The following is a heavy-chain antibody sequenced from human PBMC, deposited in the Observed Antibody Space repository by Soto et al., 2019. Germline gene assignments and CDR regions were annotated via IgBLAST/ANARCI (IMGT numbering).Heavy chain of an antibody. D-gene: IGHD2-15*01. CDR1: GFTFSNAW. CDR3: TISVAASGFGFDP. CDR2: IKSKTDGGTT. Sequence: LRLSCAASGFTFSNAWMSWVRQAPGKGLEWVGRIKSKTDGGTTDYAAPVKGRFTISRDGSKNTLYLQMNSLKTEDTAVYYCTISVAASGFGFDPWGQGTLVTVSS. V-gene: IGHV3-15*01. J-gene: IGHJ5*02.